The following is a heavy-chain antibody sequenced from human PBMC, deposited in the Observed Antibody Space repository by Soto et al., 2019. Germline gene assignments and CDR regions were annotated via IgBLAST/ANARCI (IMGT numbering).Heavy chain of an antibody. CDR2: ISGYNGNT. V-gene: IGHV1-18*01. CDR1: GYTFSNYG. CDR3: SRFIMVGGWFDPNYYHGMDV. Sequence: QVQLVQSGAEVKKPGASVTVSCKTSGYTFSNYGINWVRQAPGLGLEWMGGISGYNGNTNYAQTVQGRVTMTTDTSTGTVYMELRSLKSDDTAIYYCSRFIMVGGWFDPNYYHGMDVWGQGTTVTVSS. J-gene: IGHJ6*02. D-gene: IGHD6-19*01.